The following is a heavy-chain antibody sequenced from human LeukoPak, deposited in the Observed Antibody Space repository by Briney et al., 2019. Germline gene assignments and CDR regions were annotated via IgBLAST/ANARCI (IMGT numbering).Heavy chain of an antibody. V-gene: IGHV3-7*03. J-gene: IGHJ4*02. CDR2: IKQDGSQK. CDR3: VRAPYCVGERLRFVC. D-gene: IGHD2-21*01. Sequence: PGGSLRLSCAVSGFTFSSHWMSWVRQAPGKGLEWVANIKQDGSQKYYVDSVKGRFTISRDKAKNSLYLQMNSLRAEDTAVYYCVRAPYCVGERLRFVCRGQGALVAVS. CDR1: GFTFSSHW.